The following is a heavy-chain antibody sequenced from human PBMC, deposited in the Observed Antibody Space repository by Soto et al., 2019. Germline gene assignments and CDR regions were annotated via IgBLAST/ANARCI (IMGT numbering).Heavy chain of an antibody. Sequence: GGSLRLSCAASGFTFSSYSMNWVRQAPGKGLEWVSSISSSSSYIYYADSVKGRFTISRDNAKNSLYLQMNSLRAEDTAVYYCARDLGGAPPGDYWGQGTLVTVSS. CDR2: ISSSSSYI. D-gene: IGHD1-26*01. V-gene: IGHV3-21*01. CDR3: ARDLGGAPPGDY. J-gene: IGHJ4*02. CDR1: GFTFSSYS.